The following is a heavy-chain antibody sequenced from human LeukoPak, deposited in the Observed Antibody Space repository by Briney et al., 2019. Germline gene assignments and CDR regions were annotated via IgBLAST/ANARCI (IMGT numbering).Heavy chain of an antibody. D-gene: IGHD2-2*01. CDR2: INSDVSST. V-gene: IGHV3-74*01. CDR3: ASWEVPAVMPQDY. Sequence: PGRSLRLSCAVSGVTFSSYWMHWGRQAPGKGLVWVSRINSDVSSTSYADSVEVRFTISSDNAKNTLYLQMNSLRAEDTAVYYCASWEVPAVMPQDYWRQGTLVSVSS. CDR1: GVTFSSYW. J-gene: IGHJ4*02.